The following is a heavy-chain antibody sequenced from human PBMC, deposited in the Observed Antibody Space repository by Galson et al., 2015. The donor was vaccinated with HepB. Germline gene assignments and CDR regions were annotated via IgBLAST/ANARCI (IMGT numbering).Heavy chain of an antibody. V-gene: IGHV3-48*01. CDR1: GFRLTDYA. CDR2: ISSDSRTI. D-gene: IGHD5-12*01. J-gene: IGHJ4*02. Sequence: SLRLSCAASGFRLTDYAMNWVRRAPGKGLEWAAYISSDSRTIHYADSVKGRFPISRDNAKNSVYLQMTNLRGEDTAVYYCARDRGSGFGGNDVPSFDYWGRGSLVTVS. CDR3: ARDRGSGFGGNDVPSFDY.